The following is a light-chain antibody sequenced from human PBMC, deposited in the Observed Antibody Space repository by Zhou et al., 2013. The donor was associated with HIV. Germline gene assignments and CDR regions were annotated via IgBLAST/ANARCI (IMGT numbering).Light chain of an antibody. J-gene: IGKJ1*01. CDR1: QSVATN. CDR2: GVS. Sequence: EIVMTQSPATLSVSSGERATLSCRASQSVATNLAWYQQKPGQAPRLLIYGVSTRATGIPDRFSGSGSGTDFTLTISRLEPEDFAVYSCQQYGSSPRTFGQGTKVEIK. V-gene: IGKV3-20*01. CDR3: QQYGSSPRT.